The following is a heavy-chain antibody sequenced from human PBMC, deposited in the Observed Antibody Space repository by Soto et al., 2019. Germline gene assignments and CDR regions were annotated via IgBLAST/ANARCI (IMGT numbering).Heavy chain of an antibody. J-gene: IGHJ4*02. CDR1: GFTFSSYI. CDR3: ARAGKWLVDY. CDR2: ISYDGSNK. Sequence: QVHLVESGGGVVQPGRSLRLSCAASGFTFSSYIIHWVRQAPGKGLEWVALISYDGSNKYYADSVKGRFTISRDNSKNMVYMQMNSLRAEDTAVYYCARAGKWLVDYWGQGTLVTVSA. D-gene: IGHD6-19*01. V-gene: IGHV3-30-3*01.